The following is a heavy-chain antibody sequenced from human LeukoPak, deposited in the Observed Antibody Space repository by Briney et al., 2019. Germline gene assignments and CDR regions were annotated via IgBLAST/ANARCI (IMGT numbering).Heavy chain of an antibody. V-gene: IGHV5-51*01. CDR1: GYSFTSYW. CDR3: ARHAAAGYYDSSGYYSSYYYMDV. Sequence: GESLKISCKGSGYSFTSYWIGWVRQMPGKGLEWMGIIYPGDSDTRYSPSFQGQVTISADKSISTAYLQWSGLKASDTAMYYCARHAAAGYYDSSGYYSSYYYMDVWGKGTTVTVSS. CDR2: IYPGDSDT. J-gene: IGHJ6*03. D-gene: IGHD3-22*01.